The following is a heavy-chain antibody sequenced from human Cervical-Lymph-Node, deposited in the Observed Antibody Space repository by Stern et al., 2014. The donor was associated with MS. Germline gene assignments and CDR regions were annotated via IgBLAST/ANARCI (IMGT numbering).Heavy chain of an antibody. V-gene: IGHV5-51*01. CDR2: IFPGDSDT. CDR3: ARQSSITIFGVPNNHYYYYGMDV. Sequence: VQLVQSGAEVKKPGESLKISCKGSGYSFTSYWIGWVRQMPGKGLEWMGIIFPGDSDTRYSPSFQGQVTISADKAISTAYLQWSSLKASDTAMYYCARQSSITIFGVPNNHYYYYGMDVWGQGTTVTVSS. CDR1: GYSFTSYW. D-gene: IGHD3-3*01. J-gene: IGHJ6*02.